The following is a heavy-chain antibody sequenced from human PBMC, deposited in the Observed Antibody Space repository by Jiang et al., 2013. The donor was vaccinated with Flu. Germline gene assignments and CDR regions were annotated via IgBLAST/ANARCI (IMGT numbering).Heavy chain of an antibody. CDR3: ARGLKTYNWNDPDY. J-gene: IGHJ4*02. Sequence: GLVKPSETLSLTCTVSGGSISSSSYYWGWIRQPPGKGLEWIGSIYYSGSTYYNPSLKSRVTISVDTSKNQFSLKLSSVTAADTAVYYCARGLKTYNWNDPDYWGQGTLVTVSS. CDR2: IYYSGST. CDR1: GGSISSSSYY. V-gene: IGHV4-39*01. D-gene: IGHD1-20*01.